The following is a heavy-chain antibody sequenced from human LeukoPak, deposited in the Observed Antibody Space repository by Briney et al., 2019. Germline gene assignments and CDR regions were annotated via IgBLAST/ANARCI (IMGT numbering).Heavy chain of an antibody. Sequence: GGSLRLSCAASGFTFSSYAMHWVRQAPGKGLEWVAVISYDGSNKYYADSVKGRFTISRDNSKNTLYLQMNSLRAEDTAVYYCARDYGGNHPYYFDYWAREPWSPSPQ. D-gene: IGHD4-23*01. CDR2: ISYDGSNK. J-gene: IGHJ4*02. V-gene: IGHV3-30-3*01. CDR3: ARDYGGNHPYYFDY. CDR1: GFTFSSYA.